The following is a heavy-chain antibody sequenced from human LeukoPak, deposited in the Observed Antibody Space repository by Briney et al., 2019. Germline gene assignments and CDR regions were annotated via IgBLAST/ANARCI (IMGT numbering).Heavy chain of an antibody. D-gene: IGHD5-12*01. CDR2: IKQDGSEK. J-gene: IGHJ4*02. CDR1: GFTFSSYW. Sequence: GGSLRLSCAASGFTFSSYWMSWVRQAPGKGLEWVANIKQDGSEKYYVDSVKGRFTISRDDAKNSLYLQMNSLRAEDTAVYYCARLGYSGYDAFDYWGQGTLVTVSS. CDR3: ARLGYSGYDAFDY. V-gene: IGHV3-7*01.